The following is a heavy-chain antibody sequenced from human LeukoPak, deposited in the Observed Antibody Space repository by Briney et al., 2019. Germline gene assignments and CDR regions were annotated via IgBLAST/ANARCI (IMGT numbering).Heavy chain of an antibody. CDR2: ISWNSGSI. CDR1: GFTFDDYA. D-gene: IGHD4-4*01. Sequence: GGSLRLSCAASGFTFDDYAMHWVRQAPGKGLEWVSGISWNSGSIGYADSVKGRFTISRDNAKNSLYLQMNSLRAEDTAVYYCARDYRNYVNYYGMDVWGQGTTVTVSS. V-gene: IGHV3-9*01. CDR3: ARDYRNYVNYYGMDV. J-gene: IGHJ6*02.